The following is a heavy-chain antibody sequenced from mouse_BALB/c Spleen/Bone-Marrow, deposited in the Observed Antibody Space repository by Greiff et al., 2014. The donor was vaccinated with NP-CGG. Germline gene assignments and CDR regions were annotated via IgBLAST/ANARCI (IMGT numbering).Heavy chain of an antibody. J-gene: IGHJ2*01. CDR3: ANYYYGYYFDY. CDR2: IDPANGNT. CDR1: GFNIKDTY. V-gene: IGHV14-3*02. D-gene: IGHD1-1*01. Sequence: VQLKESGAELVKPGASVKLSCTASGFNIKDTYMHWGKQRPEKGLGGIGRIDPANGNTKDDPKFQDKASITADTSSNTAYLQLSSLTSVDTAVYYCANYYYGYYFDYWGQGTTLTVSS.